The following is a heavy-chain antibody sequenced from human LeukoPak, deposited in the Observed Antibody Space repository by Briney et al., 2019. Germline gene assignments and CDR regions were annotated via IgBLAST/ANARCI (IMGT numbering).Heavy chain of an antibody. D-gene: IGHD2-2*02. Sequence: ASVKVSCKASGYTFTSYGISWVRQAPGQGLEWMGWISAYNGNTNYAQKLQGRVTMTTDTSTSTAYMELRSLRSDDTAVYYCARSPIVVVPAAIGYYYYYMDVWGKGTTVTVSS. V-gene: IGHV1-18*01. CDR3: ARSPIVVVPAAIGYYYYYMDV. CDR1: GYTFTSYG. J-gene: IGHJ6*03. CDR2: ISAYNGNT.